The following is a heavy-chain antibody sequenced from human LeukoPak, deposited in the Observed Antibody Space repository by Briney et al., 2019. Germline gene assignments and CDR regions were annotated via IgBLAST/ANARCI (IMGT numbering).Heavy chain of an antibody. V-gene: IGHV3-66*01. CDR2: IHTGGTT. CDR1: GFTVTSNH. Sequence: GGSLRLSCAASGFTVTSNHMNWVRQAPGKGLEWVSIIHTGGTTHYADSLKGRITISRDDSMNTLYLQMNSLRAEDTALYYRAKDSWSFHDAFDIWGQGTMVTVSS. J-gene: IGHJ3*02. CDR3: AKDSWSFHDAFDI. D-gene: IGHD2-21*01.